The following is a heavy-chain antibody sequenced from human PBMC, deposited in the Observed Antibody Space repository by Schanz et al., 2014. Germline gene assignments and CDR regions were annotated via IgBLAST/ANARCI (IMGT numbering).Heavy chain of an antibody. CDR3: ARLGTGMAVAGSVIDSYYYYMDV. CDR2: MNPNSGNT. Sequence: QVQVVQSGAEVKKPGASVKVSCKASGYNITSNDVTWVRQATGQGLEWMGWMNPNSGNTGYAQKFQGRVTMTRNTSISTAYMELSSLRSEDTAVYYCARLGTGMAVAGSVIDSYYYYMDVWGKGTTVTVSS. CDR1: GYNITSND. J-gene: IGHJ6*03. D-gene: IGHD6-19*01. V-gene: IGHV1-8*01.